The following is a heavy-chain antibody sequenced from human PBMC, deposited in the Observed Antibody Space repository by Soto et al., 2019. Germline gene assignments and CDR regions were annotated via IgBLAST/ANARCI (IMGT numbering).Heavy chain of an antibody. Sequence: SETLSLTCTVSGGSISNYYCSWIRQTPGKGLEYIGFIYNSGTTNYHPSLKSRVTISIDTSKSQFYLKLTSVTAADTAIYYCATRSYSSGVLFDYWGPGTQVTVS. D-gene: IGHD3-10*01. CDR2: IYNSGTT. J-gene: IGHJ4*02. CDR1: GGSISNYY. CDR3: ATRSYSSGVLFDY. V-gene: IGHV4-59*13.